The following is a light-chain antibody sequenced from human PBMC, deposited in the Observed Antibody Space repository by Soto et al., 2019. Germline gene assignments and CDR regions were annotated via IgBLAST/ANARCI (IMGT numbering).Light chain of an antibody. Sequence: QSALTHPASVSGAPGQSIPISCTGAVSEVVGYTYASWSQQHPGKGPKVIIYDVSNRPSGVSNRFSGSKSGTTASLTISGLQAEDEADYYCSSFTSILGLFGGGTKVTVL. V-gene: IGLV2-14*03. J-gene: IGLJ2*01. CDR3: SSFTSILGL. CDR1: VSEVVGYTY. CDR2: DVS.